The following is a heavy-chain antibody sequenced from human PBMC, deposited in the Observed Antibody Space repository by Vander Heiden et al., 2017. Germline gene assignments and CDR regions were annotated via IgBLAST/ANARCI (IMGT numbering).Heavy chain of an antibody. D-gene: IGHD3-16*01. CDR3: ANLRNDY. CDR2: INNSGTGT. J-gene: IGHJ4*02. CDR1: GFTFSSYA. V-gene: IGHV3-23*01. Sequence: EVQLLESGGGLVQPGGSLRLSCADSGFTFSSYAMTWVRQAPGKGLEWVSSINNSGTGTYYADSVKGRFTISRDNSKNTLYLQMNSLRAEDTAVYYCANLRNDYWGQGTLVTVSS.